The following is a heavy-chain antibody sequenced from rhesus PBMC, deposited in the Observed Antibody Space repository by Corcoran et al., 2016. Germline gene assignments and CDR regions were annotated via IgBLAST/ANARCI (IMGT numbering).Heavy chain of an antibody. D-gene: IGHD3-34*01. Sequence: QVQLQESGPGLVKPSETLSLTCAVSGGSITSGYYYWSWIRQPPGNGLSWIGYINYSGSTSSNPSLKGRVTFLRDPSKNQFSLKLSSVTAADTAIYYCARDYGWGDYQRALDYWGQGVLVTVSS. CDR2: INYSGST. CDR3: ARDYGWGDYQRALDY. V-gene: IGHV4-122*02. J-gene: IGHJ4*01. CDR1: GGSITSGYYY.